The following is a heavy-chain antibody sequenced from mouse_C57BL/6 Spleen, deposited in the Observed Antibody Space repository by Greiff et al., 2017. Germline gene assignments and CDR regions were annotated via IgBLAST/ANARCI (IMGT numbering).Heavy chain of an antibody. V-gene: IGHV14-1*01. CDR1: GFNIKDYY. CDR2: IDPEDGDT. J-gene: IGHJ2*01. D-gene: IGHD1-1*01. Sequence: VHVKQSGAELVRPGASVKLSCTASGFNIKDYYMHWVKQRPEQGLEWIGRIDPEDGDTEYAPQFQGKATMTADTSSNTAYLQLSSLTSEDTAVYYCTRDYYAYYFDYWGQGTTLTVSS. CDR3: TRDYYAYYFDY.